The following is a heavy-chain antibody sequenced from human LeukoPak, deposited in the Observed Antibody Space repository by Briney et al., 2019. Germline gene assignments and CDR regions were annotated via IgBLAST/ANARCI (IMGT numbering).Heavy chain of an antibody. CDR2: ISWNSGSI. V-gene: IGHV3-9*01. CDR3: AKGSEQWLVRPIDY. CDR1: GFTFDDYA. Sequence: GGSLRLSCAAPGFTFDDYAMHWVRQAPGKGLKWVSGISWNSGSIGYADSVKGRFTISRDNAKNSLYLQMNSLRAEDTALYYCAKGSEQWLVRPIDYWGQGTLVTVSS. D-gene: IGHD6-19*01. J-gene: IGHJ4*02.